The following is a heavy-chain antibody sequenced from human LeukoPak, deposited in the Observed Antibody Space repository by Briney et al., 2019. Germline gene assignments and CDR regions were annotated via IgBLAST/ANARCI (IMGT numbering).Heavy chain of an antibody. Sequence: ASVKVSCKASGYTFTSYGISWVRQAPGQGLEWMGWISAYNGNTNYAQKLQGRVTMTTDTSTSTAYMELRSLRSDDTAVYYCARRGYCSSTSCYSYVDYWGQGTLVTVFS. CDR1: GYTFTSYG. D-gene: IGHD2-2*02. CDR3: ARRGYCSSTSCYSYVDY. J-gene: IGHJ4*02. V-gene: IGHV1-18*01. CDR2: ISAYNGNT.